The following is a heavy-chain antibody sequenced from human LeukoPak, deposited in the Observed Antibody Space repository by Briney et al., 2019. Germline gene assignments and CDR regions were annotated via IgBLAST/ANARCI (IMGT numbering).Heavy chain of an antibody. CDR1: GFTFSSYA. V-gene: IGHV3-23*01. CDR2: ISGSGGST. CDR3: ANGIAAAVLPFDY. D-gene: IGHD6-13*01. Sequence: GGSLRLSCAASGFTFSSYAMSWVRQAPGKGLEWVSAISGSGGSTYYADSVKGRFTISRDNSKNTLYLQMNSLRAEDTAVYYCANGIAAAVLPFDYWGWGTLVTVSS. J-gene: IGHJ4*02.